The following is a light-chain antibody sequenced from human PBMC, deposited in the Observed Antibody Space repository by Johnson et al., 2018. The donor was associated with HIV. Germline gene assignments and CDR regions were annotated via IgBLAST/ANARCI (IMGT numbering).Light chain of an antibody. J-gene: IGLJ1*01. CDR3: GTWDSSLSAAYV. CDR2: KND. CDR1: SSNIESHT. V-gene: IGLV1-51*01. Sequence: QSVLTQPPSVSGTPGQQVTISCSGSSSNIESHTVNWYQQLPGTAPKLLIYKNDQRPSGVPDRFSGSKSGTSATLGITGLQTGDEADYYCGTWDSSLSAAYVFGTGTKVTVL.